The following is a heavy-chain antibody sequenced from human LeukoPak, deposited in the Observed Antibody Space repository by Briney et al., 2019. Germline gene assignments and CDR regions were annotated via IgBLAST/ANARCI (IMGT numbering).Heavy chain of an antibody. CDR1: GGSFSGYY. CDR2: INHSGST. J-gene: IGHJ5*02. Sequence: SVTLSLTCAVYGGSFSGYYWSWIRQPPGKGLEWIGEINHSGSTNYNPSLKSRVTISVDTSKNQFSLKLSSVTAADTAVYYCAREYMTTVTSLYNWFDPWGQGTLVTVSS. V-gene: IGHV4-34*01. CDR3: AREYMTTVTSLYNWFDP. D-gene: IGHD4-11*01.